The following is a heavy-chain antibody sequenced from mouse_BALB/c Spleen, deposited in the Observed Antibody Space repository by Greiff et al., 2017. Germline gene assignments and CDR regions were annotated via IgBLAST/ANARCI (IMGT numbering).Heavy chain of an antibody. CDR3: ARVLVVWDY. J-gene: IGHJ4*01. Sequence: EVQLVESGGGLVQPGGSLKLSCAASGFTFSSYGMSWVRQTPDKRLELVATINSNGGSTYYPDSVKGRFTISRDNAKNTLYLQMSSLKSEDTAMYYCARVLVVWDYWGQGTSVTVSS. D-gene: IGHD1-1*01. CDR1: GFTFSSYG. V-gene: IGHV5-6-3*01. CDR2: INSNGGST.